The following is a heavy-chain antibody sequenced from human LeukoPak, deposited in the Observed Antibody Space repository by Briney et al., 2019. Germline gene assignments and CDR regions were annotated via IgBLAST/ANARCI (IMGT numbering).Heavy chain of an antibody. D-gene: IGHD6-19*01. CDR2: IYPADSDS. CDR3: ARLWDSSFDY. J-gene: IGHJ4*02. CDR1: GYSFTSYW. Sequence: GESLKISCKGSGYSFTSYWIGWVRQMPGKGLEWMGIIYPADSDSKYSPSFQGQVTMSADKSISTAYLQWSSLKASDTAMYYCARLWDSSFDYWGQGTLVTVSS. V-gene: IGHV5-51*01.